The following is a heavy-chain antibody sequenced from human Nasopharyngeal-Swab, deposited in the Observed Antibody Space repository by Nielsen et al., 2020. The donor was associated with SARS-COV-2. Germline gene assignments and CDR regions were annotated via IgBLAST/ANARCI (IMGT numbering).Heavy chain of an antibody. J-gene: IGHJ4*02. D-gene: IGHD3-9*01. CDR3: AIDATGYAYIDY. CDR2: ISDSGTT. V-gene: IGHV4-30-4*01. CDR1: GGSMNSGGHF. Sequence: SETLSLTCTVSGGSMNSGGHFWSWIRQPPGKGLEWIGYISDSGTTYYNQSLQSPISILLDTSKTQFSLRLSAVTAADTAVYYCAIDATGYAYIDYWGQGSLVTVSS.